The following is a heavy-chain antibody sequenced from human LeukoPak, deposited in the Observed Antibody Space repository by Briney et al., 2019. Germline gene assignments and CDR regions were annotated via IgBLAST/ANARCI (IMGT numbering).Heavy chain of an antibody. V-gene: IGHV3-7*01. J-gene: IGHJ4*02. CDR1: GFPLSSYW. D-gene: IGHD6-19*01. Sequence: GGCLRLSFAASGFPLSSYWMSWVRQAPGKGQEWVAHIKQDGSEKYYVDSVKGRFTISRDNAKNSLHLQKNSLRAEDTAVYYCAREAAAVAGTGFDYWGQETLVAVSS. CDR3: AREAAAVAGTGFDY. CDR2: IKQDGSEK.